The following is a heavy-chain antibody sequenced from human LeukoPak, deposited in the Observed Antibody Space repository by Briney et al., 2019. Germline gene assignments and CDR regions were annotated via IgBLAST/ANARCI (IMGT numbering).Heavy chain of an antibody. J-gene: IGHJ3*02. CDR3: AKDLCSGGSCYYDAFDI. Sequence: GGSLRLSCAASGFTFSSYAMSWVRQAPGKGLEWVSAISGSGGCTYYADSVKGRFTVSRDNSKNTLYLQMNSLRAEDTAVYYCAKDLCSGGSCYYDAFDIWGQGTMVTVSS. CDR1: GFTFSSYA. D-gene: IGHD2-15*01. V-gene: IGHV3-23*01. CDR2: ISGSGGCT.